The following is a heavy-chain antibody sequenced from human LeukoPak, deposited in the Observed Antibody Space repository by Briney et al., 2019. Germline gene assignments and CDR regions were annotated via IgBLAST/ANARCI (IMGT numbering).Heavy chain of an antibody. Sequence: SETLSLTCAVSGGSISSSNWWSWVRQPPGKGLEWIGEIYHSGSTNYNPSLKSRVTISVDKSKNQFSLKLSSVTAADTAVYYCASWEAGGWPFDYWGQGTLVTVSS. D-gene: IGHD6-19*01. CDR1: GGSISSSNW. CDR3: ASWEAGGWPFDY. J-gene: IGHJ4*02. V-gene: IGHV4-4*02. CDR2: IYHSGST.